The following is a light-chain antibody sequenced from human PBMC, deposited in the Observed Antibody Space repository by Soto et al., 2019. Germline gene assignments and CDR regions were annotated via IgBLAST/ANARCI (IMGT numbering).Light chain of an antibody. Sequence: ENVLTQSPGTLSLSPGERATLSCRASQSVTNNFFAWYQQRPGQAPRLLIYGISNRATGIPDRVSGSGSGTDFTLTISRLEPEDFVVYYCQQYITLPHTFGQGTKLEVK. CDR1: QSVTNNF. J-gene: IGKJ2*01. V-gene: IGKV3-20*01. CDR3: QQYITLPHT. CDR2: GIS.